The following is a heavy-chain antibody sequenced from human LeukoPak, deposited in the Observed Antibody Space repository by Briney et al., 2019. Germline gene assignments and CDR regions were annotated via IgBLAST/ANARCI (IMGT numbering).Heavy chain of an antibody. D-gene: IGHD3-10*01. Sequence: GASVKVSCKASGYTFTSYGISWGRQAPGQGLEWMGWISAYNGKTNNAQKLQGSVTMPTDTSTSTAYMELRSLRSDDTAVYYCARDYSWFGELLPLDYWGQGTLVTVSS. V-gene: IGHV1-18*01. J-gene: IGHJ4*02. CDR2: ISAYNGKT. CDR3: ARDYSWFGELLPLDY. CDR1: GYTFTSYG.